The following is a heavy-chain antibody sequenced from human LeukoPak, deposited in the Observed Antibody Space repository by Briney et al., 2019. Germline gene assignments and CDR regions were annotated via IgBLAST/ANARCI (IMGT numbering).Heavy chain of an antibody. V-gene: IGHV3-9*01. D-gene: IGHD1-14*01. J-gene: IGHJ6*02. CDR1: GFTFDDYA. CDR3: ARPRYRLGLYYYYGMDV. Sequence: PGRSLRLSCAASGFTFDDYAMHWVRQAPGKGLEWVSGISWNSGSIGYADSVKGRFTISRDNAKNSLYLQMNSLRAEDTALYYCARPRYRLGLYYYYGMDVWGQGTTVTVSS. CDR2: ISWNSGSI.